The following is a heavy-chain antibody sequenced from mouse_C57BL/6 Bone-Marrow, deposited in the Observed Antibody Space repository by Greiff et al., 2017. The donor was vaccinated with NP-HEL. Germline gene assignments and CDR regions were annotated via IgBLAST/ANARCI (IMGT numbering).Heavy chain of an antibody. CDR3: TTGVVAPY. V-gene: IGHV14-4*01. CDR1: GFNIKDDY. J-gene: IGHJ2*01. Sequence: LVESGAELVRPGASVKLSCTASGFNIKDDYMHWVKQRPEQGLEWIGWIDPENGDTEYASKFQGKATITADTSSNTAYLQLSSLTSEDTAVYYCTTGVVAPYWGQGTTLTVSS. CDR2: IDPENGDT. D-gene: IGHD1-1*01.